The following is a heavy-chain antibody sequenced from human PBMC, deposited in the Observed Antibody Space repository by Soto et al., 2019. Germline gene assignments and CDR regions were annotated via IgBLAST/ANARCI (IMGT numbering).Heavy chain of an antibody. CDR2: IYHSGST. J-gene: IGHJ4*02. Sequence: SETLSLTCAVSGGSISSSNWWSWVRQPPGKGLEWIGEIYHSGSTNYNPSLKSRVTISVDKSKNQFSLKLSSVTAADTAVYYCARESPYCSSTSCYFRYFDYWGQGTLGTVSS. D-gene: IGHD2-2*01. V-gene: IGHV4-4*02. CDR1: GGSISSSNW. CDR3: ARESPYCSSTSCYFRYFDY.